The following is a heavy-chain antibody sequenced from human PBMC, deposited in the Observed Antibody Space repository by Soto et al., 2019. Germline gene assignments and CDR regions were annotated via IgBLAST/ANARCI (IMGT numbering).Heavy chain of an antibody. J-gene: IGHJ5*02. CDR3: ARASGCSGDSCAFDP. D-gene: IGHD2-15*01. Sequence: QVQLQESGPGLVKPSETLSLTCTVSGCSISTYYCSWIPQPPGNGLEWIGYNYYPGSTNYHPSLKRRVTISVDTSKTQFSLKLSSVTAADTAVYYCARASGCSGDSCAFDPWGQGTLVTVSS. V-gene: IGHV4-59*01. CDR1: GCSISTYY. CDR2: NYYPGST.